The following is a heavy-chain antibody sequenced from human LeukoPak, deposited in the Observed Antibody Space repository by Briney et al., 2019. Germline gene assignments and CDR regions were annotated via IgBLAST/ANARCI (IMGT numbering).Heavy chain of an antibody. CDR3: ARRAAPNWYFDL. V-gene: IGHV4-59*08. J-gene: IGHJ2*01. D-gene: IGHD6-13*01. CDR1: GGSISSYY. CDR2: IYYSGST. Sequence: PSETLSLTCTVSGGSISSYYWSWIRQPPGKGLQWIGYIYYSGSTNYNPSLRSRVTISVDTSKNQFSLKLSSVTAADPAVYYCARRAAPNWYFDLWGRGTLVTVSS.